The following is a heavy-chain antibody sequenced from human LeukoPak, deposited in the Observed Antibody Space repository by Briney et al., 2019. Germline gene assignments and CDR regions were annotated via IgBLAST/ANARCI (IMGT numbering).Heavy chain of an antibody. J-gene: IGHJ4*02. Sequence: ASVKVSCKASGYTFTGYYMHWVRQAPGQGLEWMGWINPNSGGTNYAQKFQGWVTMTRDTSISQAYMELSRLRSDDTAVYYCAREGGSMVRGVRPFYYWGQGTLVTVSS. V-gene: IGHV1-2*04. D-gene: IGHD3-10*01. CDR2: INPNSGGT. CDR3: AREGGSMVRGVRPFYY. CDR1: GYTFTGYY.